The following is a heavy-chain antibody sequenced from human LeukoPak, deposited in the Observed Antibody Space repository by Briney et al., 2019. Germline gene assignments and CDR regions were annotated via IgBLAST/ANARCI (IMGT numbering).Heavy chain of an antibody. CDR3: VRDIHSSDYFDY. CDR2: ISSTGKTI. V-gene: IGHV3-48*03. J-gene: IGHJ4*02. Sequence: GSLRLSCAASGFTFTSYEMNSVRQAPGKGLEWVSYISSTGKTIYYADSVKGRFTISRDNAKNSLFLQMNSLRAEDRAVYFCVRDIHSSDYFDYWGQGTLVTVSS. D-gene: IGHD2-2*02. CDR1: GFTFTSYE.